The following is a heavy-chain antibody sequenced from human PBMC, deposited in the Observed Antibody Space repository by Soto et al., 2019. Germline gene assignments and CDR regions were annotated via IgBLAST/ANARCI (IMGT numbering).Heavy chain of an antibody. CDR2: IKNKANSYTT. J-gene: IGHJ4*02. CDR3: TRLRLGVTTRYFDD. V-gene: IGHV3-72*01. CDR1: GFTFSDHY. Sequence: GGSLRLSCAASGFTFSDHYMDWVRQAPGKGLEWVGRIKNKANSYTTEYAASVKGRFTISRDDSKNSLNLQMSSLKTEDTAVYYCTRLRLGVTTRYFDDSGKGTLVTFS. D-gene: IGHD4-4*01.